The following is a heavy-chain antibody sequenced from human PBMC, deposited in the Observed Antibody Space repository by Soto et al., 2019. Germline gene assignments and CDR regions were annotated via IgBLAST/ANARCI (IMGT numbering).Heavy chain of an antibody. J-gene: IGHJ5*02. CDR2: MNPNSGNT. CDR1: GYTFTSYD. Sequence: QVQLVQSGAEVKKPGASVKVSCKASGYTFTSYDINWVRQATGQGLEWMGWMNPNSGNTGYEQKFQHRVNKTRNNSTSTADMELSSLRSQDTAVYYCAIGYCSGGSCYWFDPLGQETLVTVSS. V-gene: IGHV1-8*01. CDR3: AIGYCSGGSCYWFDP. D-gene: IGHD2-15*01.